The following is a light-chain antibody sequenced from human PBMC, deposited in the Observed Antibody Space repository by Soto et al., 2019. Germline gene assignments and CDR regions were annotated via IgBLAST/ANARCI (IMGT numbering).Light chain of an antibody. V-gene: IGLV1-47*01. CDR3: AAWDDGLSAWV. J-gene: IGLJ3*02. CDR1: RSNVGRHY. CDR2: RND. Sequence: QSVLTQPPSASGTPGQRVTISCSGSRSNVGRHYVNWYRHVPGTAPKLLVYRNDQRPSGVPDRFSGSKSGTSASLAISWLRAEDEADYCCAAWDDGLSAWVFGEGTKLTVL.